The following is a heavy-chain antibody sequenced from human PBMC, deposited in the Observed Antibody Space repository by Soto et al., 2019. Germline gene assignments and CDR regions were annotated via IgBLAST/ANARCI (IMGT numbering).Heavy chain of an antibody. Sequence: SETLSLTCTVSGGSISSSSYYWGWIRHPPGKGLEWIGSIYYSGSTYYNPSLKSRVTISVDTSKNQFSLKLSSVTAADTAVYYCARRFGVLMVYAYDPWGQGTLVTVSS. D-gene: IGHD2-8*01. CDR2: IYYSGST. CDR3: ARRFGVLMVYAYDP. CDR1: GGSISSSSYY. J-gene: IGHJ5*02. V-gene: IGHV4-39*01.